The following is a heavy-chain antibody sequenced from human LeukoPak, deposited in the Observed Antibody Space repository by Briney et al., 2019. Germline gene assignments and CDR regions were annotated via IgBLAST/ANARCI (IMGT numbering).Heavy chain of an antibody. CDR3: ARKGGGQLVNTRRWFDP. CDR1: RFTFGSYA. V-gene: IGHV4-34*01. CDR2: IYHSGTT. D-gene: IGHD6-6*01. J-gene: IGHJ5*02. Sequence: GSLRLSCAASRFTFGSYAMSWVRQAPGKGLEWIGEIYHSGTTNYNPSLKSRVTISLDTSKNQFSLKLSSVTAADTAVYYCARKGGGQLVNTRRWFDPWGQGTLVTVSS.